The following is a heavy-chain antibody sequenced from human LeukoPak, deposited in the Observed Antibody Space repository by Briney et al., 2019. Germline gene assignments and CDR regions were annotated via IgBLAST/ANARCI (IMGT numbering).Heavy chain of an antibody. Sequence: PGGSLRLSCTASGFTFSTYAMHWVRQAPGKGLDWVAFIRYDGSNKYYADSVKGRFTISRDNSKNTLYLQMNSLRAEDTAVYYCAKDSTPIEWLRLGENYFDYWGQGTLVTVSS. CDR1: GFTFSTYA. J-gene: IGHJ4*02. CDR3: AKDSTPIEWLRLGENYFDY. D-gene: IGHD5-12*01. V-gene: IGHV3-30*02. CDR2: IRYDGSNK.